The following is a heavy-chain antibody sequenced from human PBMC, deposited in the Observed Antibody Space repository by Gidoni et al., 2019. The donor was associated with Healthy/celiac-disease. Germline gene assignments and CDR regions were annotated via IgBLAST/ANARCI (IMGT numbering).Heavy chain of an antibody. J-gene: IGHJ6*02. V-gene: IGHV4-34*01. CDR3: ARGRVAVAGYYYYYYGMDV. CDR2: INHSGST. CDR1: GGSFSGYY. Sequence: QVQLQQWGAGLLKPSETLSLTCAVYGGSFSGYYWSWIRQPPGKGLEWIGEINHSGSTNYNPSLKSRVTISVDTSKNQFSLKLSSVTAADTAVYYCARGRVAVAGYYYYYYGMDVWGQGTTVTVSS. D-gene: IGHD6-19*01.